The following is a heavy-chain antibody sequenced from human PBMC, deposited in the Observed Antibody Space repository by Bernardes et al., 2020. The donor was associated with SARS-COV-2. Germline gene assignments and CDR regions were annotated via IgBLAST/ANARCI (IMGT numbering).Heavy chain of an antibody. Sequence: ASVKVSCTASGYTFSDYYPHWLRQAPGQGLEWMGWISPKTGATNLAQKFQGRVTMTSDTSISTAYMELSRLRSDDTAVYYCARTFYYYRSGVSLFDYWGQGTPVTVSS. D-gene: IGHD3-22*01. J-gene: IGHJ4*02. V-gene: IGHV1-2*02. CDR2: ISPKTGAT. CDR1: GYTFSDYY. CDR3: ARTFYYYRSGVSLFDY.